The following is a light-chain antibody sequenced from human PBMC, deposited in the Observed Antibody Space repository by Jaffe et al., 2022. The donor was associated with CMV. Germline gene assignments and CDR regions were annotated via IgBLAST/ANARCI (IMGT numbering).Light chain of an antibody. CDR1: TFNVGRNP. Sequence: QSVLTQPPSASGTPGQRVTLSCSGSTFNVGRNPVNWYQQLPGASPKLLIFDNNQRPSGVPDRFSGSKSGTSASLAISGLQSEDEADYYCAAWDDSLIGVLFGGGTKLTVL. J-gene: IGLJ3*02. CDR3: AAWDDSLIGVL. V-gene: IGLV1-44*01. CDR2: DNN.